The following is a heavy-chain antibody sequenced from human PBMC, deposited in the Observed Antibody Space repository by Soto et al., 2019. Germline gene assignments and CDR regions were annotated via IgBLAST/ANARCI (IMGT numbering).Heavy chain of an antibody. D-gene: IGHD3-22*01. CDR2: FKSKIDGGAT. CDR3: TTERRYYYDSGGY. Sequence: EVQLVESGGGLVKPGGSLRLSCAASGFTFSKAWMSWVRQAPGKGLEWVAHFKSKIDGGATDYAAPVKGRFSISRDDSKNTLYLQMNNLETEDTALYYCTTERRYYYDSGGYWGQGTLVTVSS. CDR1: GFTFSKAW. J-gene: IGHJ4*02. V-gene: IGHV3-15*01.